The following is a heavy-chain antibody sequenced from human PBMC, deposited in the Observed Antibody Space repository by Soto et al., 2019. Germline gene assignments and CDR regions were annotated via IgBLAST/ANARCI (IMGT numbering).Heavy chain of an antibody. V-gene: IGHV3-33*01. Sequence: QVQLVESGGGEVQPGRSLRLSCAASGFTFSSYGMHWVRQAPGKGLEWVAVIWYDGSNKYYADSVKGRFTISRDNSKNTLYLQMNSLRAEDTAVYYCARSWIPNRGSYNFDNWGQGTLVIVSS. D-gene: IGHD1-26*01. CDR3: ARSWIPNRGSYNFDN. CDR2: IWYDGSNK. J-gene: IGHJ4*02. CDR1: GFTFSSYG.